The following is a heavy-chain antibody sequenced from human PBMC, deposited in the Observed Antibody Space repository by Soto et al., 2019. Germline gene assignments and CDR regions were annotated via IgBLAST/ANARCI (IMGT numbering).Heavy chain of an antibody. J-gene: IGHJ2*01. Sequence: GESLKISCKGSGYSFTSYWIGWVRQMPGKGLEWMGIIYPGDSDTRYNPSFQGQVTISADKSISTAYLQWSSLKASDTAMYYCARRITMVRGVSRYFDLWGRGTLVTVSS. D-gene: IGHD3-10*01. V-gene: IGHV5-51*01. CDR1: GYSFTSYW. CDR2: IYPGDSDT. CDR3: ARRITMVRGVSRYFDL.